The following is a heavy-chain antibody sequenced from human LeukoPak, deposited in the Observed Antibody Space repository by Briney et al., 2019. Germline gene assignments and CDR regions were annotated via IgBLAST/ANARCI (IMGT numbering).Heavy chain of an antibody. CDR1: GGSISSSSYY. CDR2: IYYSGST. V-gene: IGHV4-39*07. D-gene: IGHD6-13*01. Sequence: SETLSLTCTVSGGSISSSSYYWGWIRQPPGKGLEWIGSIYYSGSTYYNPSLKSRVTISVDTSKNQFSLKLSSVTAADTAVYYCARGILSIAAGWFDPWGQGTLVTVSS. J-gene: IGHJ5*02. CDR3: ARGILSIAAGWFDP.